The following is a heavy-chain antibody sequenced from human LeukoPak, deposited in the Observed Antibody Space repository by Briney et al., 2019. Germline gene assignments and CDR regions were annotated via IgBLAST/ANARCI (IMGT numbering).Heavy chain of an antibody. J-gene: IGHJ4*02. D-gene: IGHD7-27*01. Sequence: AGSLRLSCAASGFAFSDYSMNWVRQAPGKGLEWVANTRGSGSGMGSGNYYAGAVKGRFTISRDNDQNPLYLQMNSLTAEATAFYYCARDDNWGFDYWGQGALVTVSS. CDR1: GFAFSDYS. CDR3: ARDDNWGFDY. V-gene: IGHV3-21*05. CDR2: TRGSGSGMGSGN.